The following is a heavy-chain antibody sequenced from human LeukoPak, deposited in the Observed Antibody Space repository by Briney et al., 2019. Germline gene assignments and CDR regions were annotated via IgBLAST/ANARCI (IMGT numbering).Heavy chain of an antibody. CDR2: IRYDGSNK. CDR3: AKVAAVAGISEFDY. V-gene: IGHV3-30*02. Sequence: PGGSLRLSCAASGFTFSSYGMHWVRQAPGKGLEWVAFIRYDGSNKYYADSVKGRFTISRDNSKNTLYLQMNSLRAEDTAVYYCAKVAAVAGISEFDYWGQGTLVTVSS. D-gene: IGHD6-19*01. J-gene: IGHJ4*02. CDR1: GFTFSSYG.